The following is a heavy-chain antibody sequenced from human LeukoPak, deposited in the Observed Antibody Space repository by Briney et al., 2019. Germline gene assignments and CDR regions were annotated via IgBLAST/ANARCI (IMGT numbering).Heavy chain of an antibody. CDR2: ISYDGSNK. CDR1: GFTFSSYG. J-gene: IGHJ5*02. CDR3: ARDQMSSSSWYFRFDP. D-gene: IGHD6-13*01. Sequence: GRSLRLSCAASGFTFSSYGMHWVRQAPGKGLEWVAVISYDGSNKYYADSVKGRFTISRDNSKNTLYLQMNSLRAEDTAVYYCARDQMSSSSWYFRFDPWGQGTLVTVSS. V-gene: IGHV3-30*03.